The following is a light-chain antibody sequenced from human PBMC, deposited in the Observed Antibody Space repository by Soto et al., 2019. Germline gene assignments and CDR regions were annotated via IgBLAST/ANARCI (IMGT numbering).Light chain of an antibody. V-gene: IGLV1-44*01. CDR3: AAWDDSLNGSV. Sequence: QSVLTQPPSASGTPGQRVTICCSGSSSNIGSNTVNWYQQLPGTAPKLLIYSHNQRPSGVPDRFSGSQSGTSASLAISGLQSEDEADYYCAAWDDSLNGSVFGNGTKVTVL. J-gene: IGLJ1*01. CDR2: SHN. CDR1: SSNIGSNT.